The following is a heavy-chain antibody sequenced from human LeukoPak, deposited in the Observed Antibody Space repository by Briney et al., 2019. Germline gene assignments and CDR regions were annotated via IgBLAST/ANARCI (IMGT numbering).Heavy chain of an antibody. V-gene: IGHV3-30*02. CDR1: GFTFSSYG. Sequence: PGGSLRLSCAASGFTFSSYGMHWVRQAPGKGLEWVAFIRYDGSNKYYADSVKGRFTISRDNSKNTLYLQMNSLRAEDTAVYYCAKDSDRHMLPAPNFDYWGQGTLVTVSS. CDR2: IRYDGSNK. J-gene: IGHJ4*02. D-gene: IGHD2-8*01. CDR3: AKDSDRHMLPAPNFDY.